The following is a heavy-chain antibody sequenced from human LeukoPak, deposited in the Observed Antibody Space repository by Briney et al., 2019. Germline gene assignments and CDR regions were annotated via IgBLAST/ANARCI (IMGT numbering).Heavy chain of an antibody. J-gene: IGHJ3*02. CDR3: ARGPGGWLQFPEPPLDDAFDI. D-gene: IGHD5-24*01. CDR2: IIHSGGT. V-gene: IGHV4-34*01. CDR1: CGSLCGYY. Sequence: SETLSLICGAYCGSLCGYYWRWFGHPPAGGVEWFVEIIHSGGTNYNPSRKSQVTISVGTSKNQFSLKLSSVPAADTAVYYCARGPGGWLQFPEPPLDDAFDIWGQGTMVTVSS.